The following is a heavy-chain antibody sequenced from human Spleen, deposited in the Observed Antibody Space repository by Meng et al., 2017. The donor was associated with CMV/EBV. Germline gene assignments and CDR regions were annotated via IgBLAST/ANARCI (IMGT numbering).Heavy chain of an antibody. J-gene: IGHJ4*02. CDR2: IYTSGST. D-gene: IGHD3-22*01. V-gene: IGHV4-4*07. CDR3: ARSPYDSSGYYSYGLDY. Sequence: QLRESGPGLVKPSGTLSLTCTVSGGSISSYYWSWIRQPAGKGLEWIGRIYTSGSTNYNPSLKSRVTMSVDTSKNQFSLKLSSVTAADTAVYYCARSPYDSSGYYSYGLDYWGQGTLVTVSS. CDR1: GGSISSYY.